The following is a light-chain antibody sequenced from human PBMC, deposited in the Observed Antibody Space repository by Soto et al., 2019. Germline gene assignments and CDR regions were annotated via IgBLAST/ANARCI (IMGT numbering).Light chain of an antibody. J-gene: IGLJ3*02. CDR2: RNN. CDR3: AAWDDSLSGPV. V-gene: IGLV1-47*01. Sequence: QSVLTQPPSASGTPGQRVTISCSGSSSNIGSNYVYWYQQLPGTAPKLLIYRNNQRPSGVPDRFSGSKSGTSASLAISVRRSEDEADYYCAAWDDSLSGPVFGGGTKLTFL. CDR1: SSNIGSNY.